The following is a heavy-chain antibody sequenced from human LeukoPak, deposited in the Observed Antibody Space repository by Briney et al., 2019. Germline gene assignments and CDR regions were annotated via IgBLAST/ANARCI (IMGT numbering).Heavy chain of an antibody. CDR3: AKVSDSSGWYSNY. J-gene: IGHJ4*02. V-gene: IGHV3-30*18. CDR2: ISYDGSNK. CDR1: GFTFSSYG. D-gene: IGHD3-22*01. Sequence: GGSLRLSCAASGFTFSSYGMHWVRQPPGKGLGWVAVISYDGSNKYYAASVKGRFTISRDNSKNTLYLQMNSLRAEDTAVYYCAKVSDSSGWYSNYWGQGTLVTVSS.